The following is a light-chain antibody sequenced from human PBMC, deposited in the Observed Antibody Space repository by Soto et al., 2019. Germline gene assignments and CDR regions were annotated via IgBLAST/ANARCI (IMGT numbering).Light chain of an antibody. Sequence: DIQMTQSPSTLSASVGDRVTITCRASQSISSWLAWYQQKPGKAPKLLIYKASSLESGVPSRFSGSGSGTEFTLTISSLQPDDFATYYCQQYNSDPYPFGQGTKLEIK. J-gene: IGKJ2*01. CDR1: QSISSW. CDR3: QQYNSDPYP. CDR2: KAS. V-gene: IGKV1-5*03.